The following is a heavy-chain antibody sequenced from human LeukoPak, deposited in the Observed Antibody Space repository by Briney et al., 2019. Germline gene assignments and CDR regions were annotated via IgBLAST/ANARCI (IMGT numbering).Heavy chain of an antibody. V-gene: IGHV3-23*01. CDR3: AKHYYGSGSQKYYFDY. CDR1: GFTFSSYA. J-gene: IGHJ4*02. CDR2: ISGSDGRT. Sequence: GGSLRLSCAASGFTFSSYAMNWVRQAPGKGLEWVSAISGSDGRTVYADSVKGRFTISRDNSKNTLYLQMNSLRPEDTAVYYCAKHYYGSGSQKYYFDYWGQGTLVTVSS. D-gene: IGHD3-10*01.